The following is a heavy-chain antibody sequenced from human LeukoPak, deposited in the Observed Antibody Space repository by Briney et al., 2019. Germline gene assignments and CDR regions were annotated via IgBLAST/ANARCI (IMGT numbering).Heavy chain of an antibody. J-gene: IGHJ3*02. CDR2: IGTAGDT. CDR1: GFTFSSYD. CDR3: ARGMNTAMVTDAFDI. D-gene: IGHD5-18*01. Sequence: GGSLRLSCAASGFTFSSYDMHWVRQATGKGLEWVSAIGTAGDTYYPGSVKGRFTISRENAKNSLYLQMNSLRAEDTAVYYCARGMNTAMVTDAFDIWGQGTMVTVSS. V-gene: IGHV3-13*01.